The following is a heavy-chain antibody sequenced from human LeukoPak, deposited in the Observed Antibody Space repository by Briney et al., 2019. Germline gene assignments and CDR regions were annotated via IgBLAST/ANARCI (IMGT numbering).Heavy chain of an antibody. CDR2: INHSGST. CDR1: GGSFSGYY. V-gene: IGHV4-34*01. J-gene: IGHJ6*02. D-gene: IGHD6-19*01. CDR3: ARGGSGWYDLASGMDV. Sequence: ASETLSLTCAVYGGSFSGYYWSWIRQPPGKGLEWIGEINHSGSTNYNPSLKSRVTISVDTSKNQFSLKLSSVTAADTAVYYCARGGSGWYDLASGMDVWGQGTTVTVSS.